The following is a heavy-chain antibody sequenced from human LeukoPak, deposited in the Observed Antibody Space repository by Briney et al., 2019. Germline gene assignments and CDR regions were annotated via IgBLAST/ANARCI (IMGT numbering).Heavy chain of an antibody. J-gene: IGHJ3*02. Sequence: GGSLRLSCAGSGFTFSSYWMHWVRQAPGKGLVWVSRIKTDGTTTYYADSVKGRFTVSRDNAKNSLYLQMNSLRAEDTAVYYCAREKTAADVYDAFDIWGQGTMVTVSS. CDR1: GFTFSSYW. V-gene: IGHV3-74*01. CDR2: IKTDGTTT. D-gene: IGHD2-15*01. CDR3: AREKTAADVYDAFDI.